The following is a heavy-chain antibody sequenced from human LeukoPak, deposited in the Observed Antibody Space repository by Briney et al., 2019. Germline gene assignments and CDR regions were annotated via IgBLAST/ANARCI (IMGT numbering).Heavy chain of an antibody. CDR2: IKEDGSET. Sequence: GGSLRLFCAASGFNFSYSWMSWVRQAPGKGLEWVANIKEDGSETYYAESVMGRFTISRDNAENSLFLQMTSLRGEDTAVYFCARRTTIFPRRYFFDYWGQGTLVTVSS. V-gene: IGHV3-7*01. D-gene: IGHD3-3*01. CDR1: GFNFSYSW. J-gene: IGHJ4*02. CDR3: ARRTTIFPRRYFFDY.